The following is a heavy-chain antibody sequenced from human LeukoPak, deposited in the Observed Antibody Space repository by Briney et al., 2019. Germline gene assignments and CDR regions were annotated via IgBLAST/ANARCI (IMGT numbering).Heavy chain of an antibody. D-gene: IGHD4-17*01. V-gene: IGHV3-20*04. CDR2: IRWGGGTV. CDR1: GFTFPHYG. CDR3: TRGDGDDVGFFDL. J-gene: IGHJ2*01. Sequence: PGGSLRLSCVASGFTFPHYGMSWVRQAPGKGLEWVSGIRWGGGTVGYADSVKGRLTISRDDAKNSVYLQMNNLGVDDTAFYYCTRGDGDDVGFFDLWGRGTLVTVSS.